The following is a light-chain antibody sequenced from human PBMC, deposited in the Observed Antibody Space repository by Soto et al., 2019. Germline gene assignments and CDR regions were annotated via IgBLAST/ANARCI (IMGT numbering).Light chain of an antibody. V-gene: IGLV1-44*01. CDR1: SSNIGRNM. CDR2: YDN. CDR3: AARADSLNWEI. Sequence: QSVLTQSPSASGTPGQRVVISCSGGSSNIGRNMVNWYQQLPGTAPKLLMYYDNQRPSGVPDRFSGSRSGTSASLAISGLQYEDEADYYCAARADSLNWEIFGNGTKVTV. J-gene: IGLJ1*01.